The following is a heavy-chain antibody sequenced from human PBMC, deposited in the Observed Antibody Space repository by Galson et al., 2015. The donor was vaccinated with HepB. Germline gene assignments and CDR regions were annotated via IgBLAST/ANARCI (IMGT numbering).Heavy chain of an antibody. CDR2: IPYAGSDR. CDR3: AKDRGPYTSMVIGY. Sequence: SLRLSCAASGFDFNDYGMHWVRQAPGKGLEWVALIPYAGSDRYYADSVKGRFTISRDNSKNTLYLQMNSLRAEDTAVYYCAKDRGPYTSMVIGYWGQGTMVTVSS. CDR1: GFDFNDYG. J-gene: IGHJ4*02. D-gene: IGHD5-18*01. V-gene: IGHV3-30*18.